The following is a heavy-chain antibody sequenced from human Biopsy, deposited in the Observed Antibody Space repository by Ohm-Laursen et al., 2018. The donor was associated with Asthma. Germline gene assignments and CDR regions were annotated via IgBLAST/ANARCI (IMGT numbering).Heavy chain of an antibody. J-gene: IGHJ4*02. CDR3: ARDFVDSAMDYFDY. D-gene: IGHD5-18*01. CDR1: GGSVSSGSHY. Sequence: SETLSLTCTVSGGSVSSGSHYWSWIRQPPGKGLEWIGYISYSRSTNYNPSLKSRVTISVDTSKNQFSLKLSSVTAADTAVYYCARDFVDSAMDYFDYWGQGTLVTVSS. V-gene: IGHV4-61*01. CDR2: ISYSRST.